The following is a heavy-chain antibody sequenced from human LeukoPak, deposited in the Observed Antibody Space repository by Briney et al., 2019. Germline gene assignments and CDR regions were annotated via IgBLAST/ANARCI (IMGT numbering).Heavy chain of an antibody. D-gene: IGHD3-3*01. CDR3: AREWSGGLDY. CDR2: IWSDGSIE. J-gene: IGHJ4*02. CDR1: GFTFSNYG. V-gene: IGHV3-33*01. Sequence: GRSLRLSCAASGFTFSNYGMHWVRQAPGKGLEWVAVIWSDGSIESYADFVKGRFTISRDNSKNTLYLQMNSLRAEDTAVYYCAREWSGGLDYWSQGTLVTVSS.